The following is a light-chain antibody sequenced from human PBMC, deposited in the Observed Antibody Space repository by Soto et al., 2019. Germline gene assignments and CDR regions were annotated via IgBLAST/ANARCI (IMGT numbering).Light chain of an antibody. CDR1: QSVSSD. V-gene: IGKV3-15*01. CDR2: GAS. CDR3: HQYNNWPPYT. J-gene: IGKJ2*01. Sequence: EIVMTQSPATLSVSPGXRVTLSCRASQSVSSDLAWYQQKPGQAPRLLIYGASTRATGIPAGFSGSGSGTDFTLAISSLQSEDFAIYYCHQYNNWPPYTFGQGTKVDIK.